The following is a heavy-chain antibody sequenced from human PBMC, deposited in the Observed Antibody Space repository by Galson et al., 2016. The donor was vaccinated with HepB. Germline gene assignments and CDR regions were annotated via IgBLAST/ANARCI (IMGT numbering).Heavy chain of an antibody. CDR2: FYYIGTT. J-gene: IGHJ5*02. CDR1: GGSISSGSHY. Sequence: SETLSLTCTVSGGSISSGSHYWGWIRQPPGKGLEWIGTFYYIGTTNCIPSRTSRLTISADTSKNRSSLKLSSVTAAEKAIYYCLPPRAHRSSPWR. CDR3: LPPRAHRSSP. V-gene: IGHV4-39*01.